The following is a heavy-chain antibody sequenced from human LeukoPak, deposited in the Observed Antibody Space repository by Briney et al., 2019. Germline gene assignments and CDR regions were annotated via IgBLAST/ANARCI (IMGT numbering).Heavy chain of an antibody. CDR1: GGSFSGCY. CDR2: INHSGST. J-gene: IGHJ4*02. Sequence: SETLSLTCAVYGGSFSGCYWSWIRQPPGKGLEWIGEINHSGSTNYNPSLKSRVTISVDTSKNQFSLKLSSVTAADTAVYYCAXXXXXVVXXATRAGPRGFYFDYWGQGTLVTVSS. D-gene: IGHD2-2*01. V-gene: IGHV4-34*01. CDR3: AXXXXXVVXXATRAGPRGFYFDY.